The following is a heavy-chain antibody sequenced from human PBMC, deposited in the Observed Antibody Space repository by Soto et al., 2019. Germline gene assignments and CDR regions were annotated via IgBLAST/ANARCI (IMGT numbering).Heavy chain of an antibody. Sequence: QAQLQQWGAGLLKPAETLSLTCAVYGGSFSGYYWTWIRQPPGKGLEWIGEINQSGFTNYNPSLESRVTMSVDTSRNQFSLRLSSVTAADTAVYYCARFPFDRSSWTNPRYFDYWGQGTLVTVSS. CDR3: ARFPFDRSSWTNPRYFDY. V-gene: IGHV4-34*01. CDR2: INQSGFT. D-gene: IGHD6-13*01. CDR1: GGSFSGYY. J-gene: IGHJ4*02.